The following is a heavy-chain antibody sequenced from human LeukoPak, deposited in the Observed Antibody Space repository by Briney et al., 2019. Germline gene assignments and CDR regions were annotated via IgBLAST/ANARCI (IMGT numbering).Heavy chain of an antibody. V-gene: IGHV3-7*05. Sequence: GGSLRLSGAASGLTFTNYWMSWVRQAPGEGLQWVANIKQDGGQKYYLDSVKGRFTISRDNAKNLVYLQMNSLRLEDTAVYFCARIGYSSSSLDYWGQGTLVTVSS. CDR1: GLTFTNYW. D-gene: IGHD6-6*01. CDR2: IKQDGGQK. CDR3: ARIGYSSSSLDY. J-gene: IGHJ4*02.